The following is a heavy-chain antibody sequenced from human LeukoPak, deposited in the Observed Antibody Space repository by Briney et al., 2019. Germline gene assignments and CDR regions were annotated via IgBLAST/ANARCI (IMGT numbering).Heavy chain of an antibody. CDR2: LYSGGTT. V-gene: IGHV3-66*01. CDR3: ARVRGWKYFDY. D-gene: IGHD1-1*01. J-gene: IGHJ4*02. CDR1: GFNVNSNY. Sequence: GGSLRLSCAASGFNVNSNYMSWVRPAPGKGLEWVSVLYSGGTTYYADSVKGRFTISRDNSKNTLSLQMNSLRAEDTAMYYCARVRGWKYFDYWGQGTLVTVSS.